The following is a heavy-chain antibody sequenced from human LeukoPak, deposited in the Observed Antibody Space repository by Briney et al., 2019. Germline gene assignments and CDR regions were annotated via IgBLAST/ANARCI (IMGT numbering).Heavy chain of an antibody. CDR3: KAGLRY. J-gene: IGHJ1*01. CDR1: GFTFSDSA. CDR2: IRSKSNSHAT. V-gene: IGHV3-73*01. Sequence: GGSLRLSCAASGFTFSDSAMHWVRQASGKGLEWVGRIRSKSNSHATAYAASVQGRFTISRDDSKNTVYLQMNSLKTEDTAIYYCKAGLRYWGQGTLVTVSS.